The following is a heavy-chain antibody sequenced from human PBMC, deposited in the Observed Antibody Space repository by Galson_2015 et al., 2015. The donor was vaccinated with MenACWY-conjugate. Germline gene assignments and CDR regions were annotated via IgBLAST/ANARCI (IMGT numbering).Heavy chain of an antibody. J-gene: IGHJ4*02. CDR3: AKMQGYFDY. CDR2: IVGSGSTT. CDR1: GLTFSNYG. V-gene: IGHV3-23*01. Sequence: SLRLSCAASGLTFSNYGMAWVRQAPGKGLEWVSAIVGSGSTTYYADSVKGRFTISRDNSKNTLYLRMNSLRAEDTAIYYCAKMQGYFDYWGQGTLVTVSS.